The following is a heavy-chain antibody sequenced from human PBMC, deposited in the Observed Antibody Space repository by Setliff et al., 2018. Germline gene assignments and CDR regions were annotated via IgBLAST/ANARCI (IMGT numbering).Heavy chain of an antibody. V-gene: IGHV4-34*01. J-gene: IGHJ4*02. CDR1: GGPFSDYY. CDR3: RFWSYVYKNDY. CDR2: INPSGTT. D-gene: IGHD3-16*01. Sequence: KTSETLSLTCTFYGGPFSDYYWGWVRQTPGKGLEWIAEINPSGTTNYIPSLKSRLTISVDTSKGQFSLKLNSVTAADTAVYYCRFWSYVYKNDYWAQGTLVTVSS.